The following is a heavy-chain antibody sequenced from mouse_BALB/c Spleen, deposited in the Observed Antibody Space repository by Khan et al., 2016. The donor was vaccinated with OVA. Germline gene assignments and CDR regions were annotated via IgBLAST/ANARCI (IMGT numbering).Heavy chain of an antibody. J-gene: IGHJ2*01. CDR3: ARSAI. D-gene: IGHD2-12*01. CDR2: IDSNGGST. Sequence: EMQLVESGGGIVQPGGSLKRSCAASRVTNSSHGMSSVRQTPDKRLVLVATIDSNGGSTDDSDSVKRRFTISGDNAKNDLYLQRSSLKPEDTAIYYCARSAIWRHCTTLTITS. V-gene: IGHV5-6-3*01. CDR1: RVTNSSHG.